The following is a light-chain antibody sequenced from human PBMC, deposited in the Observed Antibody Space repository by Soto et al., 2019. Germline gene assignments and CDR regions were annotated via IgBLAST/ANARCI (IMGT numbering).Light chain of an antibody. Sequence: QSALTQPASASGSPGQSITIACTGTSSDIGAYKYVSWYQQHPGKAPKLIILEVVNRPSGVSDRFSGSKSGNTASLTISGLQADDEADYYCSSYSSSTTVLFGGGTKLTVL. V-gene: IGLV2-14*01. J-gene: IGLJ2*01. CDR3: SSYSSSTTVL. CDR1: SSDIGAYKY. CDR2: EVV.